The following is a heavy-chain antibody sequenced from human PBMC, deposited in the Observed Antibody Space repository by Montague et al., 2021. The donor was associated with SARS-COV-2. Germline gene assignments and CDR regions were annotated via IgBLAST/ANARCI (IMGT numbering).Heavy chain of an antibody. CDR2: SYHSGTT. CDR1: GYSINSNYC. CDR3: ARAPYYGPGKPYQFDY. V-gene: IGHV4-38-2*02. J-gene: IGHJ4*02. Sequence: SETLSLTCTVSGYSINSNYCWGWIRQPPGKGLEWIGCSYHSGTTXYHPSLKSRVTISLDTSNNHFSLKVTSVTAADTAVYYCARAPYYGPGKPYQFDYWGRGTLVTVSS. D-gene: IGHD3-10*01.